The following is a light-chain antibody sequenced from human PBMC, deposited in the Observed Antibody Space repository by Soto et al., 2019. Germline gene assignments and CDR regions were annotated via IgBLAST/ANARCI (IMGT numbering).Light chain of an antibody. V-gene: IGKV3-20*01. Sequence: EIVLTQSPGTLSLSPGERATLSCRASQSVSSSYLAWYQQKPGQAPRLLNYGASSRATGIPDRFSGSESGTDFTLTISRLESEDFAVYYCHQYTSSPWTFGQGTKVEIK. CDR1: QSVSSSY. J-gene: IGKJ1*01. CDR3: HQYTSSPWT. CDR2: GAS.